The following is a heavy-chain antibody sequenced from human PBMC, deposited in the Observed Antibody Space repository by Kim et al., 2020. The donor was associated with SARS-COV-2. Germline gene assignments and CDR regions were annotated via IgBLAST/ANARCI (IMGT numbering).Heavy chain of an antibody. D-gene: IGHD1-26*01. CDR1: GGSISSYY. CDR2: IYYSGST. V-gene: IGHV4-59*01. CDR3: ASSPKGGSYHDY. Sequence: SETLSLTCTVSGGSISSYYWSWIRQPPGKGLEWIGYIYYSGSTNYNPSLKSRVTISVDTSKNQFSLKLSSVTAADTAVYYCASSPKGGSYHDYWGQGTLVTVSS. J-gene: IGHJ4*02.